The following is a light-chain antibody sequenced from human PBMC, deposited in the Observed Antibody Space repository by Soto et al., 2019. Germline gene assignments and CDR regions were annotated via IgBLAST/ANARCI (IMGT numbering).Light chain of an antibody. J-gene: IGLJ3*02. CDR2: GVN. Sequence: QSALTQPASVSGSPGQSITISCAGTSSDIGHYNYVSWYQQHPGKAPKLIIYGVNNRPSGVSNRFSGSKSGNTASLTISGLRAEDEADYYCQAYDYSLTASVFGGGTKLTVL. V-gene: IGLV2-14*01. CDR1: SSDIGHYNY. CDR3: QAYDYSLTASV.